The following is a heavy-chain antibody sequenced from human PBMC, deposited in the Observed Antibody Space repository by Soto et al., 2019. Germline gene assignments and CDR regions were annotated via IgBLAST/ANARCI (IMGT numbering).Heavy chain of an antibody. V-gene: IGHV5-51*01. D-gene: IGHD2-2*01. J-gene: IGHJ6*02. Sequence: GESLKISCKGSGYSFTSYWIGWVRQMPGKGLEWMGIIYPGDSDTRYSPSFQGQVTIAADKSISTAYLQWSSLKASDTAMYYCARHYCSSTSCYPVYYYYYGMDVWGQGTTVTVSS. CDR3: ARHYCSSTSCYPVYYYYYGMDV. CDR1: GYSFTSYW. CDR2: IYPGDSDT.